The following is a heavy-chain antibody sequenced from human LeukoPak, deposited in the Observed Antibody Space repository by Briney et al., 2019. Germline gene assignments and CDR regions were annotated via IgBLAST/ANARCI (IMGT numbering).Heavy chain of an antibody. CDR1: GGSISSGGYS. CDR2: IYHSGST. D-gene: IGHD1-14*01. J-gene: IGHJ4*02. CDR3: ATTTPRALFDY. V-gene: IGHV4-30-2*01. Sequence: PSETLSLTCAVSGGSISSGGYSWSWIRQPPGKGLEWTGYIYHSGSTYYNPSLKSRVTISVDRSKNQFSLKLSSVTAADTAVYYCATTTPRALFDYWGQGTLVTVSS.